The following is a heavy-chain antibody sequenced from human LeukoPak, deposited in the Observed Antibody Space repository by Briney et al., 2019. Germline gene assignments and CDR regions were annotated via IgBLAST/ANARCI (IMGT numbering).Heavy chain of an antibody. CDR1: GFAFSSYA. CDR2: ISGSGGST. Sequence: AGGSLRLSCAASGFAFSSYAMSWVRQAPGKGLEWVSAISGSGGSTYYADSVKGRFTISRDNSKNTLYLQMNSLRAEDTAVYYCAKDQVNMIVVVLWYFDLRGRGTLVTVSS. CDR3: AKDQVNMIVVVLWYFDL. J-gene: IGHJ2*01. D-gene: IGHD3-22*01. V-gene: IGHV3-23*01.